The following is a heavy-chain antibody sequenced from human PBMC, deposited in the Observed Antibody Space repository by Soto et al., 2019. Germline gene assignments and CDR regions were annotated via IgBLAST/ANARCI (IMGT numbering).Heavy chain of an antibody. J-gene: IGHJ5*02. Sequence: PGGSRRLSWAASGFAFSSYGPHWVRRAPGKGPEWVSAIGTGGDTYYADSVMGRFSISRDNAKKSLYLQMNSLIAEDMAVYYCAGGYCSSTSCPRFDPWGQGTLVTVSS. CDR3: AGGYCSSTSCPRFDP. CDR1: GFAFSSYG. D-gene: IGHD2-2*01. CDR2: IGTGGDT. V-gene: IGHV3-13*01.